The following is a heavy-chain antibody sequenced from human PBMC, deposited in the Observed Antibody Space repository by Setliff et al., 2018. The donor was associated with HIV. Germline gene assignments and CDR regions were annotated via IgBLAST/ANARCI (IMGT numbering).Heavy chain of an antibody. D-gene: IGHD6-19*01. CDR2: IRYNGNA. Sequence: SETLSLTCAVYGESFSGYYWNWIRQTPVKGLEWIGYIRYNGNAAYNPSLGSRVTISIDTSKNQFSLKLSSVTAADTAVYYCAAPAVAGTGGYYYAMDVWGQGTTVTVSS. CDR3: AAPAVAGTGGYYYAMDV. CDR1: GESFSGYY. J-gene: IGHJ6*02. V-gene: IGHV4-59*08.